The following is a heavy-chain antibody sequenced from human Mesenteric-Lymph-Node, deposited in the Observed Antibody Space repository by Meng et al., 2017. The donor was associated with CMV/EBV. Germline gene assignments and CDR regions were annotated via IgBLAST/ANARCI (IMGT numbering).Heavy chain of an antibody. CDR1: GYTFTSYA. D-gene: IGHD6-13*01. V-gene: IGHV1-3*01. Sequence: AGYTFTSYAMHWVRQAPGQRLEWMGWINAGNGNTKYSQKFQGRVTITRDTSASTAYMELSSLRSEDTAVYYCARETSIAAAAAFDYWGQGTLVTVSS. J-gene: IGHJ4*02. CDR3: ARETSIAAAAAFDY. CDR2: INAGNGNT.